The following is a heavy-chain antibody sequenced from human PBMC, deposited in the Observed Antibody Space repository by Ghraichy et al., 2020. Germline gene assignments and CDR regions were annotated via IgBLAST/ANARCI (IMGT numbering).Heavy chain of an antibody. V-gene: IGHV4-39*01. D-gene: IGHD6-13*01. J-gene: IGHJ1*01. CDR2: VYYSGYT. CDR1: GGSISSSGHY. Sequence: SETLSLSCTVSGGSISSSGHYWAWIRQPPGKGLEWIGSVYYSGYTYSNPSLKSRLTMSVDTSKSQFALNLSSVTAADTAVYYCARHAIAAADIRYFHLWGQGTLVTVSS. CDR3: ARHAIAAADIRYFHL.